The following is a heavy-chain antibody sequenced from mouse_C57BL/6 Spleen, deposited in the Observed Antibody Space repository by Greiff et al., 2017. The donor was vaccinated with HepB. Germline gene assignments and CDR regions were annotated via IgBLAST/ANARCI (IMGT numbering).Heavy chain of an antibody. V-gene: IGHV10-1*01. CDR2: IRSKSNNYAT. J-gene: IGHJ1*03. Sequence: EVKLVESGGGLVQPKGSLKLSCAASGFSFNTYAMNWVRQAPGKGLEWVAHIRSKSNNYATYYAGSVKDRFTISRDDSESMLYLQMNNLKTEDTAMYCCVRWSPDVWGTGTTVTVSS. CDR1: GFSFNTYA. CDR3: VRWSPDV.